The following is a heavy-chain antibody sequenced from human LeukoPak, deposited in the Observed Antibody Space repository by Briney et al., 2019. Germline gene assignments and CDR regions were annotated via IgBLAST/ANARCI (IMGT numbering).Heavy chain of an antibody. CDR2: INPSGGST. CDR1: GYTFTSYD. CDR3: ARGGSSWYRGSFQH. D-gene: IGHD6-13*01. Sequence: ASVKVSCKASGYTFTSYDMHWVRQAPGQGLEWMGIINPSGGSTSYAQIFQGRVTMTRDTSTSTVYMGLSSLSYEDTAVYYCARGGSSWYRGSFQHWGQGTLVTVSS. J-gene: IGHJ1*01. V-gene: IGHV1-46*01.